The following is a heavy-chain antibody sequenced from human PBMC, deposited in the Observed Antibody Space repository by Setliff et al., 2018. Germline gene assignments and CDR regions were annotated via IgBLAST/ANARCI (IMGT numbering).Heavy chain of an antibody. V-gene: IGHV4-61*09. Sequence: TLSLTCTVSDDSISSRHYYWSWIRQPAGKGLEWLGQIYTSWSTNYNPSLTGRATVSIDASKRQFSLKLTSVTAADTSVYYCARMSGFQYMDVWGKGTTVTVSS. J-gene: IGHJ6*03. CDR3: ARMSGFQYMDV. D-gene: IGHD3-3*01. CDR2: IYTSWST. CDR1: DDSISSRHYY.